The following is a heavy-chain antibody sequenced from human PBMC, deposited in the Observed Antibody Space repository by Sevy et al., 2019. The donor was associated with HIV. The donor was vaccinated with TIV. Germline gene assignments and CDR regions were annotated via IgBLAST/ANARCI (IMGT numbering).Heavy chain of an antibody. CDR3: ASIYCSGGRCFLGALDV. CDR2: IDGNDGTT. D-gene: IGHD2-15*01. V-gene: IGHV3-23*01. CDR1: GFTFSLYA. J-gene: IGHJ3*01. Sequence: GGSLRLSCAASGFTFSLYAMSWVRQAPGKGLEWVSAIDGNDGTTYYADSVKGRSTISRDNAKNTLYLQMNSLRAEDTAVYYCASIYCSGGRCFLGALDVWGQGTMVTVS.